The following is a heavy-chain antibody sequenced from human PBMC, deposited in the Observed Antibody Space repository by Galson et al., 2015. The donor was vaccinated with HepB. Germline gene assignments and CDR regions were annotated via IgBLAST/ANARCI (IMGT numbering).Heavy chain of an antibody. Sequence: SLRLSCAASGFTFSSHWMNWVRQAPGKGLEWVANIKQDGSEKYYVDSVKGRFTISRDNAKNSLYLQMNSLRAEDTAVYYCARADKGAFDIWGQGTMVTVSS. D-gene: IGHD3-9*01. CDR1: GFTFSSHW. CDR2: IKQDGSEK. J-gene: IGHJ3*02. CDR3: ARADKGAFDI. V-gene: IGHV3-7*04.